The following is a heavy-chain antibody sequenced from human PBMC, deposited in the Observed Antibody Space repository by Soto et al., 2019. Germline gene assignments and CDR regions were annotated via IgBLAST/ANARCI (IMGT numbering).Heavy chain of an antibody. CDR2: INPASGST. Sequence: QVQLVQSGAEVKKPGASVRVSCRTSGYTFTHYYIHWVRQAPGQGLERLGIINPASGSTNYAQDFQGIVTLTMDTSTTTVYMELSGLRAEDTAIFYCARDLAAGDHWGQGTLVTVSS. V-gene: IGHV1-46*01. J-gene: IGHJ4*02. D-gene: IGHD6-13*01. CDR3: ARDLAAGDH. CDR1: GYTFTHYY.